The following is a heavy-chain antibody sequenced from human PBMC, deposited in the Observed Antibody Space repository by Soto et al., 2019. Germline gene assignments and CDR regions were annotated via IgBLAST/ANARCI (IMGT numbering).Heavy chain of an antibody. CDR2: IYHSGST. D-gene: IGHD4-4*01. J-gene: IGHJ6*02. Sequence: PXGTLTLTCAVSGYSISSGYYWCCIRQPPGKGLEWIGSIYHSGSTYYNPSLKSRVTISVDTSKNQFSLKLSSVTAADTAVYYCASGRTYSNYVWYYYYYGMDVWGQGTTVTVSS. CDR3: ASGRTYSNYVWYYYYYGMDV. CDR1: GYSISSGYY. V-gene: IGHV4-38-2*01.